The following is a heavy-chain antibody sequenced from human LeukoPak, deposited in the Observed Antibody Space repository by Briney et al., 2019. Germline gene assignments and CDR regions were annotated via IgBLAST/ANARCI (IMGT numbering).Heavy chain of an antibody. CDR2: VSHTGAT. D-gene: IGHD1-26*01. CDR1: GASISGYF. CDR3: ARDRRGSYYTFDL. J-gene: IGHJ3*01. V-gene: IGHV4-59*01. Sequence: SETLSLTCSVSGASISGYFWNWVRQTPEKGLEWIGYVSHTGATTSNPTLKSRVSITIDTSKRQISLSMTSVTAADSALYYCARDRRGSYYTFDLWGPGTIVSVS.